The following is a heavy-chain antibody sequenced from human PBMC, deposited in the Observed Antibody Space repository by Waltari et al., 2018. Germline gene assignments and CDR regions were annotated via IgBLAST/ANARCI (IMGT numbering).Heavy chain of an antibody. D-gene: IGHD2-15*01. CDR3: AGWMNESITFYYYYGMDV. CDR2: IYYSGST. CDR1: GGSIRSSSSY. Sequence: QLQLQESGPGLVKPSETLSLTCTVSGGSIRSSSSYWGWIRQPPGKGLEWIGSIYYSGSTYYNPSLKSRVTISVDTSKNQFSLKLSSVTAADTAVYYCAGWMNESITFYYYYGMDVWGQGTTVTVSS. J-gene: IGHJ6*02. V-gene: IGHV4-39*01.